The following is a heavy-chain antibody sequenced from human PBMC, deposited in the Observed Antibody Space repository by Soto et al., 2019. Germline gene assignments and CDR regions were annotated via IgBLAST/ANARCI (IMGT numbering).Heavy chain of an antibody. V-gene: IGHV3-11*01. J-gene: IGHJ4*02. CDR2: ISSSGNTI. Sequence: QVQLVESGGGLVQTSGSLRLACVASGFTFSDYYMSWVRQAPGKGLEWVSYISSSGNTIYYADSVKGRFTISRDNAKNSVYLQMSCLRAEDTALYFCAKMSSENYYDPVFSGGQGTLVTVSS. CDR3: AKMSSENYYDPVFS. CDR1: GFTFSDYY. D-gene: IGHD3-22*01.